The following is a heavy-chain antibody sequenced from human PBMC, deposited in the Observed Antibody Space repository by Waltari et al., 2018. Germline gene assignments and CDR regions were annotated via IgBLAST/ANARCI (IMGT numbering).Heavy chain of an antibody. CDR3: AKDLRFLELKGYYFDY. D-gene: IGHD3-3*01. Sequence: EVQLLESGGGLVQPGGSLRLSCAASGFTFSSYAMSWVRQAPGKGLEWVSVIYSGGSTYYADSVKGRFTISRDNSKNTLYLQMNSLRAEDTAVYYCAKDLRFLELKGYYFDYWGQGTLVTVSS. CDR1: GFTFSSYA. V-gene: IGHV3-23*03. CDR2: IYSGGST. J-gene: IGHJ4*02.